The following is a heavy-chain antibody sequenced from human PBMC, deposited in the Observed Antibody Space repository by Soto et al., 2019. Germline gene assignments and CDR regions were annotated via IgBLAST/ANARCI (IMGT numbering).Heavy chain of an antibody. CDR1: GGTFSSYA. J-gene: IGHJ4*02. CDR3: ARDHRSMGNPVKHIVVVTALFD. Sequence: GASVKVSCKASGGTFSSYAISWVRQAPGQGLEWMGGIIPIFGTANYAQKFQGRVTITADESTSTAYMELSSLRSEDTAVYYCARDHRSMGNPVKHIVVVTALFDWGQGTLVTVSS. CDR2: IIPIFGTA. D-gene: IGHD2-21*02. V-gene: IGHV1-69*13.